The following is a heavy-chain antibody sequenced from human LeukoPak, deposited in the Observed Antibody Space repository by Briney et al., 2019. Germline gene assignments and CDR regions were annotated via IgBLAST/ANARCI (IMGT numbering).Heavy chain of an antibody. CDR3: ATSITIFGVVTHNWFDP. CDR2: INTNSGGT. V-gene: IGHV1-2*02. J-gene: IGHJ5*02. Sequence: ASVKDSCMASGYTFTGYYMHWVRQAPGQGLEWMGWINTNSGGTNYAQKFQCRVTMTKATSMSTAYMELSRLRSDGTAVYYCATSITIFGVVTHNWFDPWGQGTLVTVSS. D-gene: IGHD3-3*01. CDR1: GYTFTGYY.